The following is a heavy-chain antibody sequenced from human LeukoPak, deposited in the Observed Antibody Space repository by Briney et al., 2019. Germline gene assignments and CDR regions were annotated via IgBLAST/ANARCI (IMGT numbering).Heavy chain of an antibody. J-gene: IGHJ4*02. CDR3: ARDIEAAGLFLDY. V-gene: IGHV3-7*01. CDR1: GFTFSSYW. Sequence: GGSLRLSCAASGFTFSSYWMSWVRQAPGKGLEWVANMKYDGSEKYYADSVKGRFTISRDNARKSLYLQMNSLRAEDTAVYYCARDIEAAGLFLDYWGQGTLVTVSS. CDR2: MKYDGSEK. D-gene: IGHD6-13*01.